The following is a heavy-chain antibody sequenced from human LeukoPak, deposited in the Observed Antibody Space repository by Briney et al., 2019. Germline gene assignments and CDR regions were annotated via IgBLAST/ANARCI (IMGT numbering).Heavy chain of an antibody. Sequence: PSETLSLTCTVSGVSISGFYWNWIRQPPRKGLEWVGYCHTGGSISSNPSLNSRVAFSMDTSKNQVSLRLNSVTATDTAVYYCARRRGGFGEGEFDYWGQGIPVTVST. D-gene: IGHD3-10*01. CDR3: ARRRGGFGEGEFDY. J-gene: IGHJ4*02. V-gene: IGHV4-4*08. CDR2: CHTGGSI. CDR1: GVSISGFY.